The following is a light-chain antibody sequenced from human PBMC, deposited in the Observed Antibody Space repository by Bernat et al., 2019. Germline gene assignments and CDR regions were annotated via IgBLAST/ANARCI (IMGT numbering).Light chain of an antibody. V-gene: IGKV1-39*01. J-gene: IGKJ1*01. CDR2: AAS. CDR1: QSISSY. CDR3: QQSYSTPWG. Sequence: DIQMTQSPSSLSASVGDRVTITCRASQSISSYLNWYQHKPGKAPKLLIYAASSLQSGVPSRFSGSGSGTDFTLTISSLQPEDFATYYCQQSYSTPWGFGQGTKVEIK.